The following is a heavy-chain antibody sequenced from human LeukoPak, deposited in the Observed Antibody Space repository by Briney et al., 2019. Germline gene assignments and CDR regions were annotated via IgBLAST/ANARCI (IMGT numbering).Heavy chain of an antibody. CDR1: GASITTYY. D-gene: IGHD1-26*01. CDR2: IYYSGTT. Sequence: SETLSLTCTVSGASITTYYWSWIRQPPGKGLEWIGNIYYSGTTKYNPSLKSRVTISVDTSKNQFSLKLSSVTAADTAVYYCVRHGSLRGSLQLWGQGTLVTVSS. CDR3: VRHGSLRGSLQL. V-gene: IGHV4-59*08. J-gene: IGHJ1*01.